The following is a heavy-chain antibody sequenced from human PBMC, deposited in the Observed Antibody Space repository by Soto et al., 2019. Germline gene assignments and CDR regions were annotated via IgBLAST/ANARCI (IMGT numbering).Heavy chain of an antibody. CDR2: IRETGNT. CDR1: GFTFSNSA. D-gene: IGHD1-26*01. V-gene: IGHV3-23*01. CDR3: AKQQMGVIRALDY. Sequence: PGASLRLSCAASGFTFSNSALSWIRQAPGKGLEWVSTIRETGNTYYADSVRGRFATSRDNSENTLYLQMSSLRAEDTAVYYCAKQQMGVIRALDYWGQGTLVTVS. J-gene: IGHJ4*02.